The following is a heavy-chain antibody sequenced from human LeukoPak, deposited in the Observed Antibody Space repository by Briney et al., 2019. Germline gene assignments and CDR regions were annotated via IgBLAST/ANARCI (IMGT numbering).Heavy chain of an antibody. CDR2: FNSDVINT. Sequence: GGSLRLSCAASGFTFSNYWMYWVRQVPGKGLLWVSPFNSDVINTDCADSVKGRFTISRDNAKNTLYLQMNSLRAEDTAVYYCARKDVFDIWGQGTMVTVSS. J-gene: IGHJ3*02. CDR3: ARKDVFDI. CDR1: GFTFSNYW. V-gene: IGHV3-74*01.